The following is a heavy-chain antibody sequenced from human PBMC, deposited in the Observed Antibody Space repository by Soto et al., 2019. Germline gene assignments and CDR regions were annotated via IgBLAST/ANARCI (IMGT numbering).Heavy chain of an antibody. J-gene: IGHJ4*02. D-gene: IGHD3-10*01. CDR1: GSNFNAIF. CDR2: IYSGGKT. V-gene: IGHV3-66*01. Sequence: EVQLVESGGRWIQPGGSLPLSCAVPGSNFNAIFMAGVGQPPGRARRGVSVIYSGGKTDFAESVRARFMVSRDTSKNMVYLQMNSLRAEDTATYYCTRDSSYYGAGRGVLDYWGQGTPVTVSS. CDR3: TRDSSYYGAGRGVLDY.